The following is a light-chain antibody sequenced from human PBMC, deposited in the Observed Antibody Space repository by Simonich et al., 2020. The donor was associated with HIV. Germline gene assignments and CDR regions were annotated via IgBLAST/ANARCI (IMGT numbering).Light chain of an antibody. CDR1: NSNIGSNN. CDR2: RNI. J-gene: IGLJ3*02. V-gene: IGLV1-44*01. CDR3: AARDDSLNVWM. Sequence: QSVLNQPPSASGTPGQRGTISCSGSNSNIGSNNVNWYQQLPGTAPKLLNYRNIQRPSGGPDRLSGSKSGTSASLAIGGLQSEDEADYYCAARDDSLNVWMFGGGTKVTVL.